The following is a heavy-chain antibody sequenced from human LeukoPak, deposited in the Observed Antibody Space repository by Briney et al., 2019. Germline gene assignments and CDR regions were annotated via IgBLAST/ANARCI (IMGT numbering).Heavy chain of an antibody. D-gene: IGHD2-15*01. CDR2: IYYSGSI. CDR1: GGSISSGGYY. CDR3: ARASGYCSGGSCSASGDAFDI. V-gene: IGHV4-31*03. Sequence: SETLSLTCTVSGGSISSGGYYWSWIRQHPGKGLEWIGYIYYSGSIYYNPSLKSRVTISVDTSKNQFSLKLSSVTAADTAVYYCARASGYCSGGSCSASGDAFDIWGQGTMVTVSS. J-gene: IGHJ3*02.